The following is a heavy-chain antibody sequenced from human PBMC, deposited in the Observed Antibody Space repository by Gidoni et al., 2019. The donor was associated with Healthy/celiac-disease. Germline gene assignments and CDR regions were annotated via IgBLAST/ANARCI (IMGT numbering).Heavy chain of an antibody. Sequence: QVQLVESGGGVVQPGRSLRLSCAVPGLTSSTHALPWIRQAPGKGLEWVAVISYDGSNKYYADYVKGRFTICRDNAKNTLYLQMNSLRAEDTAVYYCAREAAGYDSSGYNLWGYYFDYWGQGTLVTVSS. J-gene: IGHJ4*02. V-gene: IGHV3-30-3*01. CDR1: GLTSSTHA. CDR3: AREAAGYDSSGYNLWGYYFDY. D-gene: IGHD3-22*01. CDR2: ISYDGSNK.